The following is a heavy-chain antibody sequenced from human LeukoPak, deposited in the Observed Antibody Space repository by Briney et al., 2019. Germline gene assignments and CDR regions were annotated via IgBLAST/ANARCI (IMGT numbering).Heavy chain of an antibody. J-gene: IGHJ4*02. CDR3: ARGGTGLAY. CDR2: INPDGSTT. V-gene: IGHV3-74*01. D-gene: IGHD3/OR15-3a*01. Sequence: GGSLRLSCAASGFSFSIYWMYWVRQVPGKGLVWVSRINPDGSTTNYADSVKGRFTISRDNAKNTLYLQVNSLRVEDTALYYCARGGTGLAYWGQGTLVTVSS. CDR1: GFSFSIYW.